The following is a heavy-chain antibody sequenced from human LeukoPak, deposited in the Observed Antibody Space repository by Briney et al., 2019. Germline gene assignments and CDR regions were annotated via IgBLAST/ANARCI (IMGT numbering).Heavy chain of an antibody. CDR3: AKDSYDSSGYYFDY. CDR2: ISSSGSTI. V-gene: IGHV3-48*03. D-gene: IGHD3-22*01. CDR1: GFTFSSYE. Sequence: GGSLRLSCAASGFTFSSYEMNWVRQAPGKGLEWVSYISSSGSTIYYADSVKGRFTISRDNAKNSLYLQMNSLRAEDTALYYCAKDSYDSSGYYFDYWGQGTLVTVSS. J-gene: IGHJ4*02.